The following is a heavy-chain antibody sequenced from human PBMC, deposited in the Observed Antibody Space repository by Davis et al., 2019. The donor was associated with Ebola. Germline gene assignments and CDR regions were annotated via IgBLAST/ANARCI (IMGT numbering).Heavy chain of an antibody. J-gene: IGHJ3*02. V-gene: IGHV3-11*01. CDR3: ARDTGYCSGGSCYSDAFDI. D-gene: IGHD2-15*01. CDR2: ISSSGSTI. CDR1: GCTFSDYY. Sequence: GASLKISCAASGCTFSDYYMSWIRQAPGKGLEWVSYISSSGSTIYYADSVKGRFTISRDNAKNSLYLQMNSLRAEDTAVYYCARDTGYCSGGSCYSDAFDIWGQGTMVTVSS.